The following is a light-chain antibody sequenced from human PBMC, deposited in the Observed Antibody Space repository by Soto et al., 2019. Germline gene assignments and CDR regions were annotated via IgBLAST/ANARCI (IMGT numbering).Light chain of an antibody. CDR2: DVS. Sequence: QSALTQPASVSGSPGQSITISCTGTSSDVGGYNYVSWYQHHPGKAPKLMIFDVSYRPSGVSNRFSGSKSGNTASLTISGLQAEDEAYYYCSSHTSSSTLVVFGGGTKLTVL. J-gene: IGLJ2*01. CDR3: SSHTSSSTLVV. V-gene: IGLV2-14*03. CDR1: SSDVGGYNY.